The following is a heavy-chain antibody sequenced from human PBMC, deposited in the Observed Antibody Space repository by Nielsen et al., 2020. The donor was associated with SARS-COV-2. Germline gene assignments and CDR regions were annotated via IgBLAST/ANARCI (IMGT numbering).Heavy chain of an antibody. CDR3: ARDREPGYNAVDY. D-gene: IGHD1-14*01. V-gene: IGHV3-48*01. CDR2: ISSGGATM. CDR1: GFTFSTYA. Sequence: GESLKISCVASGFTFSTYAMNWVRHTPGKGLEWLSYISSGGATMYYADSVKGRFTVSRDNAKNSLYLRMNSLRAEDTAIYYCARDREPGYNAVDYWGQGTLVTVSS. J-gene: IGHJ4*02.